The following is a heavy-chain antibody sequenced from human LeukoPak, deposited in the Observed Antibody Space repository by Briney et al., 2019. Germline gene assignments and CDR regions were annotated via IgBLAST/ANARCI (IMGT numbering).Heavy chain of an antibody. CDR2: ISYDGSNK. J-gene: IGHJ4*02. V-gene: IGHV3-30*18. CDR3: AKDGSEYKVTPPAY. CDR1: GFTFSSYG. Sequence: PGRSLRLSCAASGFTFSSYGMHWVRQAPGKGLEWVAVISYDGSNKFYADSVKGRFTISRDNSKNTLYLQMNSLRAEDTAVYYCAKDGSEYKVTPPAYWGQGTLVTVSS. D-gene: IGHD6-6*01.